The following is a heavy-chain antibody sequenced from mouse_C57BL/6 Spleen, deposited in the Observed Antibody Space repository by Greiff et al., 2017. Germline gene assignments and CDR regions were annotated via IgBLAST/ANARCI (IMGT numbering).Heavy chain of an antibody. D-gene: IGHD1-1*01. CDR3: ARATYYYGSSYEHFDV. CDR1: GYTFTSYW. J-gene: IGHJ1*03. Sequence: QVHVKQPGTELVKPGASVKLSCKASGYTFTSYWMHWVKQRPGQGLEWIGNINPSNGGTNYNEKFKGKATLTVDKSSSTAYMQLSSLTSEDSAVYYCARATYYYGSSYEHFDVWGTGTTVTVSS. CDR2: INPSNGGT. V-gene: IGHV1-53*01.